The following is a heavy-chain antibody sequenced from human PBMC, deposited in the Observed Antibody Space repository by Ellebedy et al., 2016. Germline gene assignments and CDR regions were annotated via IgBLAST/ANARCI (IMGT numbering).Heavy chain of an antibody. CDR1: GFTFSNSW. CDR2: IKPDGSEK. V-gene: IGHV3-7*01. CDR3: VRDMAFSAVDI. Sequence: GESLKISXAASGFTFSNSWISWVRQAPGKGLKWVANIKPDGSEKNYLDSVKGRFTISRDNARNSVYLQMDSLRAEDTAVYYCVRDMAFSAVDIWGQGTTVTVSS. D-gene: IGHD3-3*02. J-gene: IGHJ3*02.